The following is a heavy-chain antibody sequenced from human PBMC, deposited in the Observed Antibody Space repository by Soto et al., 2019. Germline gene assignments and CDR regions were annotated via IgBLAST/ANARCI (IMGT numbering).Heavy chain of an antibody. CDR3: SRVDPTAKSPDY. Sequence: VQVEESGGGLVLPGGSLRLSCDVSAVSEFIFSDQYMDWVRQAPGKGLEWVGRVRNTVNSFSTAYAASVQGRFTISRDEYKNTVYLKMNSLKTEDTAVYFCSRVDPTAKSPDYWGQGTLVTVSS. D-gene: IGHD3-9*01. J-gene: IGHJ4*02. V-gene: IGHV3-72*01. CDR2: VRNTVNSFST. CDR1: EFIFSDQY.